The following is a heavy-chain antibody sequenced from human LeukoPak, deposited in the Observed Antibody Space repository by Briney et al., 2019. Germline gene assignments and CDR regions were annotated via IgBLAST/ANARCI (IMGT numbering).Heavy chain of an antibody. CDR1: GFTFSSYA. J-gene: IGHJ4*02. Sequence: PGGSLRLSCAASGFTFSSYAMSCVRQAPGKGLEWVSTISDSGGSTYYADSVKGRFTISRDNSKNTLYLQMNSLRAEDTAVYYCAKDVISRDGYNPFFDYWGQGTLVTVSS. D-gene: IGHD5-24*01. V-gene: IGHV3-23*01. CDR3: AKDVISRDGYNPFFDY. CDR2: ISDSGGST.